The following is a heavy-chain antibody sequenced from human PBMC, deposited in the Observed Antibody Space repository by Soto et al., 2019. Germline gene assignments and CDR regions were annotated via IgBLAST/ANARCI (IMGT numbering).Heavy chain of an antibody. CDR3: VRGLGHCHGGGCQS. Sequence: QVRLLQSGAEVKKPGASVQVSCKAFGYIFTNYVMHWVRRAPGQGLEWMGFINPCGGSTKYAQKFHGRVTKTTDTSTGTVYMELSSLRSDDTAVSYCVRGLGHCHGGGCQSWGQGSLVTVSS. CDR2: INPCGGST. CDR1: GYIFTNYV. D-gene: IGHD2-15*01. V-gene: IGHV1-46*01. J-gene: IGHJ5*02.